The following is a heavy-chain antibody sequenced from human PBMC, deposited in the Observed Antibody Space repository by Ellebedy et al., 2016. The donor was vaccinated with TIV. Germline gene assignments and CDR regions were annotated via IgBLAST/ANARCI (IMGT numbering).Heavy chain of an antibody. V-gene: IGHV3-21*01. CDR1: RFTFSNYS. Sequence: PGGSLRLSCAASRFTFSNYSMNWVRQAPGKGLEWVSSISAGSSYIYYADSLKGRFTISRDNAKNSLYLQMNSLRAEDTAVYYCARDQGVYRAFDAFDIWGQGTMVTVSS. D-gene: IGHD1-26*01. J-gene: IGHJ3*02. CDR2: ISAGSSYI. CDR3: ARDQGVYRAFDAFDI.